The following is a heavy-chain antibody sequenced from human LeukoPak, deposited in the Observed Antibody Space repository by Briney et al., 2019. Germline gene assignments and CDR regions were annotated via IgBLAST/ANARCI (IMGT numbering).Heavy chain of an antibody. Sequence: GGTLRLSCTASGVMFNNNGHDWVRHAPGPGQELVSAISNDYGGTTYSDFVKGRFSVSRDNSKNTLFLQINSLRAEDTALYYCAKGSSGYFFALWGQGTLVTVSS. CDR1: GVMFNNNG. J-gene: IGHJ4*02. CDR2: ISNDYGGT. D-gene: IGHD3-22*01. CDR3: AKGSSGYFFAL. V-gene: IGHV3-23*01.